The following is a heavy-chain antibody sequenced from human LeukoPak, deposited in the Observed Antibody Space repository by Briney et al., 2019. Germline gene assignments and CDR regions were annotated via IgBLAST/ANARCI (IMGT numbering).Heavy chain of an antibody. V-gene: IGHV3-21*01. CDR2: ISSSSSYI. CDR3: ASLAYSSSWYDAFDI. J-gene: IGHJ3*02. D-gene: IGHD6-13*01. Sequence: GGSLRLSCAASGFTFSSYSMNWVRQAPGKGLEWVSSISSSSSYIYYADSVKGRFTISRDNAKNSLYLQMNSLRADDTAVYYCASLAYSSSWYDAFDIWGQGTMVTVSS. CDR1: GFTFSSYS.